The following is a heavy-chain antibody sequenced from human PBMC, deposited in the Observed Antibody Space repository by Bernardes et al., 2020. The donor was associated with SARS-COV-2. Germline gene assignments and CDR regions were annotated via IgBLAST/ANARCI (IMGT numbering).Heavy chain of an antibody. CDR1: GYTFTSYG. J-gene: IGHJ6*02. Sequence: ASVKVSCKASGYTFTSYGISWVRQAPGQGLEWMGWISAYNGNTNYAQKLQGRVTMTTDTSTSTAYMELRSLRSDDTAVYYCARDYSSSYYYYYGMDVWGQGTTVTVSS. V-gene: IGHV1-18*01. D-gene: IGHD6-13*01. CDR2: ISAYNGNT. CDR3: ARDYSSSYYYYYGMDV.